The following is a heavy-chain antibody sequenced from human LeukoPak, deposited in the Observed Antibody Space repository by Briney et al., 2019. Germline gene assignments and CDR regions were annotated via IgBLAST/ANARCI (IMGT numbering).Heavy chain of an antibody. D-gene: IGHD5-18*01. J-gene: IGHJ6*02. Sequence: ASVKVSCKASGYTFTSYYMHWVRQAPGQGLEWVGIINPSGGSTSYAQKFQGRVTMTRDTSTSTVYMELSSLRSEDTAVYYCARQQLWLPEDYSDYYYYCMDVWGQGTTVTVSS. CDR3: ARQQLWLPEDYSDYYYYCMDV. CDR1: GYTFTSYY. V-gene: IGHV1-46*01. CDR2: INPSGGST.